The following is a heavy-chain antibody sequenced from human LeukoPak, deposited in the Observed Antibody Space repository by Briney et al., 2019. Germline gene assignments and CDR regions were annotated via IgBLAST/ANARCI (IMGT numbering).Heavy chain of an antibody. CDR1: GGSISISSYY. D-gene: IGHD2-2*01. CDR3: ARQFLVPADGYYYGMDV. CDR2: IYYSGST. V-gene: IGHV4-39*01. Sequence: SETLSLTCTVSGGSISISSYYWGWIRQPPGKGLEWIGSIYYSGSTYYNPSLKSRVTISVDTSKNQFSLKLSSVTAADTAVYYCARQFLVPADGYYYGMDVWGQGTTVTVSS. J-gene: IGHJ6*02.